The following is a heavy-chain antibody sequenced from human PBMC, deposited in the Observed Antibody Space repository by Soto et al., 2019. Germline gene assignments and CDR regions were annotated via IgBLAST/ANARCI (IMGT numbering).Heavy chain of an antibody. CDR1: GYTFTAYY. CDR2: INPNSGGT. J-gene: IGHJ6*02. Sequence: ASVKVSCKASGYTFTAYYMHWVRQAPGQGLEWMGWINPNSGGTNYAQKFQGRVTMTRDTSISTAYMELSRLRSDYTAVYYCARVLRNYYYGMDVWGQGTTVTVSS. D-gene: IGHD3-10*01. CDR3: ARVLRNYYYGMDV. V-gene: IGHV1-2*02.